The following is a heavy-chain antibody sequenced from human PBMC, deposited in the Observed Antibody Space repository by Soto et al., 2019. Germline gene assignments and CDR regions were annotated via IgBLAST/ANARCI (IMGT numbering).Heavy chain of an antibody. V-gene: IGHV4-39*01. CDR3: ARHLTYCSAGSCYSDFPYYGMDV. J-gene: IGHJ6*02. D-gene: IGHD2-15*01. CDR1: GGSISSSSYY. Sequence: AENLSLTCTVSGGSISSSSYYWGWIRHPPRKGLEWIGSIFYSGSTYYNPSLKSRVTISVDTSKNQFSLKLSSVTAADTAVYYCARHLTYCSAGSCYSDFPYYGMDVWGQGTTVT. CDR2: IFYSGST.